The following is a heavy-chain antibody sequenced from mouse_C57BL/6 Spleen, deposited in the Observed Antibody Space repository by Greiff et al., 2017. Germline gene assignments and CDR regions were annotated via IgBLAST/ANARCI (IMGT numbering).Heavy chain of an antibody. J-gene: IGHJ2*01. CDR3: ARRYDYDPYYFDY. V-gene: IGHV1-61*01. D-gene: IGHD2-4*01. CDR1: GYTFTSYW. Sequence: QVQLQQPGAELVRPGSSVKLSCKASGYTFTSYWMDWVKQRPGQGLEWIGNIYPSDSETHYNQKFKDKATLTVDKSSSTAYMQLSSLTSEDSAVYYCARRYDYDPYYFDYWGQGTTLTVSS. CDR2: IYPSDSET.